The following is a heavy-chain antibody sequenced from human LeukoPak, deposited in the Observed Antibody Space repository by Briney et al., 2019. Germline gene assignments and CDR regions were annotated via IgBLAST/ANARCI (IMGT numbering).Heavy chain of an antibody. V-gene: IGHV3-21*04. CDR3: TKEVTMIVGGQYFDD. D-gene: IGHD3-22*01. CDR2: ISSSSSYK. Sequence: GGSLRLSCAASGFIFSSYSMNWVRQAPGKGLAWVSSISSSSSYKNYADSVRGRFTISRDNAKNSLYLQMNTLRTEDTALYYCTKEVTMIVGGQYFDDWGQGTLVTVSS. J-gene: IGHJ4*02. CDR1: GFIFSSYS.